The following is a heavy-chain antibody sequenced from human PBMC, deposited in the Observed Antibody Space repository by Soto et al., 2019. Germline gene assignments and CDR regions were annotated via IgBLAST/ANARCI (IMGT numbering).Heavy chain of an antibody. CDR2: ISSSGSTI. J-gene: IGHJ5*02. CDR3: ARDQDEPGEGWFDP. V-gene: IGHV3-48*03. CDR1: GFTFSSYE. Sequence: VQLVESGGGLVQPGGSLRLSCAASGFTFSSYEMNWVRQAPGKGLEWVSYISSSGSTIYYADSVKGRFTISRDNAKNSLYLQMNSLRAEDTAVYYCARDQDEPGEGWFDPWGQGTLVTVSS.